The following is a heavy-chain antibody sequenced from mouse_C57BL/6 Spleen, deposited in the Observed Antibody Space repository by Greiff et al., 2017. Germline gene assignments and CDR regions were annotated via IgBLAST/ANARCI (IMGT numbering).Heavy chain of an antibody. CDR3: ARSLTTVVGFDY. CDR1: GYTFTSYW. CDR2: IDPSDSYT. J-gene: IGHJ2*01. D-gene: IGHD1-1*01. V-gene: IGHV1-69*01. Sequence: VQLQQSGAELVMPGASVKLSCKASGYTFTSYWMHWVKQRPGQGLEWIGEIDPSDSYTNYNQKFKGKSTLTVDKSSSTAYMQLSSLTSEDSAVYYCARSLTTVVGFDYWGQGTTLTVSS.